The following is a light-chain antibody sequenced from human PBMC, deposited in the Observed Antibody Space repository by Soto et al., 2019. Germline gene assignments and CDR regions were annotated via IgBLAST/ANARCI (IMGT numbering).Light chain of an antibody. J-gene: IGKJ4*01. CDR2: AAS. V-gene: IGKV1-9*01. Sequence: DIQLTQSPSFLSASVGDGVTITCRASQGISSYLAWYQQRPGKAPKLLIYAASTLQSGVPSRFSGIGSGTEFTLTISSLQPEDFATYYCQQFNSYPTFGGGTKVEIK. CDR3: QQFNSYPT. CDR1: QGISSY.